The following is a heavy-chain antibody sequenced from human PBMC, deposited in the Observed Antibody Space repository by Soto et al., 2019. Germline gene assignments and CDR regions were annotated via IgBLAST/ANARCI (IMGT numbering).Heavy chain of an antibody. J-gene: IGHJ4*02. CDR3: ARGAQYYFDY. V-gene: IGHV4-31*03. Sequence: QVQLQESGPGLVKPSQTLSLTCTFSGGSISSGGYYWSWIRQHPGKGLAWIGYVYYSGSTYYNPSLKSRVNISVDTSKNQFSLKLSSVTAADTAVYYCARGAQYYFDYWGQGTLVTVSS. CDR2: VYYSGST. CDR1: GGSISSGGYY.